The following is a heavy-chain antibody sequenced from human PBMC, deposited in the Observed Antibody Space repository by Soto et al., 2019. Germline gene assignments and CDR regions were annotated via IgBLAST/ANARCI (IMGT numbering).Heavy chain of an antibody. J-gene: IGHJ3*02. CDR3: ASYKNYGDYAVDAFDI. V-gene: IGHV4-39*07. CDR1: GGSISSSSYY. CDR2: IYYSGST. D-gene: IGHD4-17*01. Sequence: SETLSLTCTVSGGSISSSSYYWGWIRQPPGKGLEWIGSIYYSGSTYYNPSLKSRVTISVDTSISTAYMELSSLRSEDTAVYYCASYKNYGDYAVDAFDIWGQGTMVTVSS.